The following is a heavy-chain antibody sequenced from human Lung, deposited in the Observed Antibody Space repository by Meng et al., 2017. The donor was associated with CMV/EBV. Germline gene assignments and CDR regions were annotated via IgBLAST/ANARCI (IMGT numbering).Heavy chain of an antibody. CDR2: INAYNGDT. D-gene: IGHD6-19*01. J-gene: IGHJ4*02. CDR1: GYIFTKYG. V-gene: IGHV1-18*01. Sequence: ASVXVSXKASGYIFTKYGVNWMRQAPGQGPEWMGWINAYNGDTMYAPKVQGRVTMTTDTSTSTAYMELRGLRSDDTAVYYCARDAGTIAVSGIGDYWGQGXLVTVSS. CDR3: ARDAGTIAVSGIGDY.